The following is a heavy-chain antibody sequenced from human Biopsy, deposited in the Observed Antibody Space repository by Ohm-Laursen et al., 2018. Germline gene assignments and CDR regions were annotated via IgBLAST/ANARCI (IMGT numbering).Heavy chain of an antibody. CDR2: ISWSNDNI. CDR3: AKVRKGFGESGSQYNSDMDV. D-gene: IGHD3-10*01. CDR1: GVTLSRHS. V-gene: IGHV3-9*01. J-gene: IGHJ6*02. Sequence: SLRLSCSASGVTLSRHSVNWVRQAPGKGLEWVSSISWSNDNIHYADSVKGRFTISRDNAKNSLYLQMNSLRAEDTAFYYCAKVRKGFGESGSQYNSDMDVWGQGTTVTVSS.